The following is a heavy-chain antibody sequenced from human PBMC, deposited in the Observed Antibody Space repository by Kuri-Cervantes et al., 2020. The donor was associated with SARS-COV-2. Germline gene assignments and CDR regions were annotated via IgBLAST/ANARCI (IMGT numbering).Heavy chain of an antibody. CDR2: IKQDGGEK. J-gene: IGHJ5*02. CDR3: ARARGYCTNGVCYLWFDP. V-gene: IGHV3-7*03. Sequence: LSLSCAASGFTFSSYWMSWVRQAPGKGLEWVANIKQDGGEKYYVDSVKGRFTISRDNAKNSLYLQMNSLRAEDTAVYYCARARGYCTNGVCYLWFDPWGQGTLVTVSS. CDR1: GFTFSSYW. D-gene: IGHD2-8*01.